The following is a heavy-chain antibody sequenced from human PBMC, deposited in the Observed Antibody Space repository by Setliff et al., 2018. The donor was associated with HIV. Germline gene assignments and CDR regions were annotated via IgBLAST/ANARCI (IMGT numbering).Heavy chain of an antibody. V-gene: IGHV1-3*01. CDR1: GYTFTSYA. Sequence: ASVMVSCKASGYTFTSYAMHWARQAPGQRLEWMGLINAGKGNTKYSQKFQGRVTITRDTSASTAYMELSSLRSEDTAVYYCARDGGDTAMVSYYYYYYMDVWGKGTTVTVSS. CDR2: INAGKGNT. J-gene: IGHJ6*03. D-gene: IGHD5-18*01. CDR3: ARDGGDTAMVSYYYYYYMDV.